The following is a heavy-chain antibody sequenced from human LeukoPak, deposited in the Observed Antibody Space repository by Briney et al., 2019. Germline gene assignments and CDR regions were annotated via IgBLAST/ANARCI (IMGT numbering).Heavy chain of an antibody. J-gene: IGHJ4*02. CDR2: NSDIGSI. CDR3: AGHHPRNTVDF. D-gene: IGHD2-8*02. V-gene: IGHV4-59*08. Sequence: SETLSLTCTVSGGSISSYYWSWIRQPPGKGLEWIAYNSDIGSINYNPSLKSRVTISLDTSKNQLSLKLRSVTAADTAVYYCAGHHPRNTVDFWGQGTLVTVSS. CDR1: GGSISSYY.